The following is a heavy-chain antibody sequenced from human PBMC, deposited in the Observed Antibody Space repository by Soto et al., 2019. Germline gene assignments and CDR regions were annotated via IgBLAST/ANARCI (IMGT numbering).Heavy chain of an antibody. J-gene: IGHJ4*02. CDR2: IYTSGST. V-gene: IGHV4-4*07. Sequence: KTSETLSLTCTVSGGSISSYYWSWSRQPAGKGLEWIGRIYTSGSTNYNPSLKSRVTMSVDTSKNQFSLKLSSVTAADTAVYYCARARWAYDSSGYYLPDYFDYWGQGTLVTVSS. D-gene: IGHD3-22*01. CDR1: GGSISSYY. CDR3: ARARWAYDSSGYYLPDYFDY.